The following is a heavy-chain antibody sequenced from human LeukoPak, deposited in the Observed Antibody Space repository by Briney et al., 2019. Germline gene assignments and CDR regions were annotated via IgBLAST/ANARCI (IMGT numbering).Heavy chain of an antibody. J-gene: IGHJ6*02. CDR3: ARVLLWFGELSGMDV. Sequence: GGSLRLSCTASGFTFSNFAMSWVRQAPGKGLEWVSTITGGSGAKYYADSVKGRLTISRDNAKNSLYLQMNSLRAEDTAVYYCARVLLWFGELSGMDVWGQGTTVTVSS. CDR2: ITGGSGAK. V-gene: IGHV3-23*01. CDR1: GFTFSNFA. D-gene: IGHD3-10*01.